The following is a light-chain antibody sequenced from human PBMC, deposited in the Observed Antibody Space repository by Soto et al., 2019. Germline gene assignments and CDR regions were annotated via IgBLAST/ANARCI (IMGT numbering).Light chain of an antibody. CDR2: GAS. CDR1: QSVSSNY. CDR3: QQYGSSPYT. J-gene: IGKJ2*01. Sequence: EIVLTQSPGTLSLSPGERATLSCRASQSVSSNYLAWYQQKPGQAPRLLIYGASSRATGITDRFSGSGSGTDFTLTISRLEPEEFAVFYCQQYGSSPYTFGLGTKLEIK. V-gene: IGKV3-20*01.